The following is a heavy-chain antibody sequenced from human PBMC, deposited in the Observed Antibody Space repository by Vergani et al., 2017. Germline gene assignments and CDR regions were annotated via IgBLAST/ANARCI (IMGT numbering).Heavy chain of an antibody. D-gene: IGHD2-15*01. CDR1: GFTFSSYA. V-gene: IGHV3-23*01. CDR2: ISGSGGST. Sequence: EVQLLESGGGLVQPGGSLRLSCAASGFTFSSYAMSWVRQAPGQGLEWVSAISGSGGSTFYADSVKGRFTISRDNAKTTLYLQMNSLRDEDRGVYYCARISGGSAPYLHYWGQGTLVTVSS. CDR3: ARISGGSAPYLHY. J-gene: IGHJ1*01.